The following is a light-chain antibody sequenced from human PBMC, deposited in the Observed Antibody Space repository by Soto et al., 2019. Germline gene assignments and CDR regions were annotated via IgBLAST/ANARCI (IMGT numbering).Light chain of an antibody. Sequence: HSELNQARSVSGFPGQSVTISCTGTSNDVGGYDFVSWYQQHPAKSPKLIIFDVTKWPSGVPYRFSGSQSCNAASRSIPGFQAEDEADYYCCSFAGSHSLYVFGTGTKVTVL. CDR3: CSFAGSHSLYV. CDR1: SNDVGGYDF. V-gene: IGLV2-11*01. CDR2: DVT. J-gene: IGLJ1*01.